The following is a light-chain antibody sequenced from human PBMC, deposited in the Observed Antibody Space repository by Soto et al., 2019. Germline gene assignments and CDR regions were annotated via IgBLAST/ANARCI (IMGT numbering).Light chain of an antibody. J-gene: IGKJ1*01. CDR1: ESLVHSDGNTY. CDR3: LQVMHFPWA. Sequence: DIVMTQTPLSSRVTLGQPASITCASSESLVHSDGNTYLSWLHQRPGQPPRLLIHKISNRFPGVPDRFSGSGAGTEFTLRISRIEPEDAGTFFCLQVMHFPWAFGQGTKV. CDR2: KIS. V-gene: IGKV2-24*01.